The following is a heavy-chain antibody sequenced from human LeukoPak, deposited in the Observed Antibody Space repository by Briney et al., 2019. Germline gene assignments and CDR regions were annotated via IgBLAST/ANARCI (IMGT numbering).Heavy chain of an antibody. CDR1: GFTFDDYS. CDR2: ISWNSGSI. D-gene: IGHD6-13*01. Sequence: GGSLRLSCAASGFTFDDYSMHWVRQAPGKGLEWVSGISWNSGSIGYADSVKGRFTISRDNAKNSLYLQMNSLRAEDTALYYCAKANRAGGFDYWGQGTLVTVSS. J-gene: IGHJ4*02. CDR3: AKANRAGGFDY. V-gene: IGHV3-9*01.